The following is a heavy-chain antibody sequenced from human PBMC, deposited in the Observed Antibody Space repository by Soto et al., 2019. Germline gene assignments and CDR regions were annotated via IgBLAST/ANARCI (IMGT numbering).Heavy chain of an antibody. Sequence: EGQLVESGGGLVEPGGSLRLSCAASGFIFSNSDMTWVRQAPGKGLEYVSSINYNGVYTFYVGPARGRFTISRDNAKNSLYLQMYSLTAEDTAVYFCARKSNSDLSGYDYFDYWGQGTLVIVSS. CDR1: GFIFSNSD. CDR2: INYNGVYT. CDR3: ARKSNSDLSGYDYFDY. J-gene: IGHJ4*02. D-gene: IGHD3-22*01. V-gene: IGHV3-21*06.